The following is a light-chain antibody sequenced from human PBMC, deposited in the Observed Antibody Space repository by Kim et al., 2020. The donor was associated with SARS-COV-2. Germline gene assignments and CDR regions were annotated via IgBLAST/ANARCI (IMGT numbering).Light chain of an antibody. CDR1: SGHSSYA. CDR3: QTWGTGIRV. V-gene: IGLV4-69*01. Sequence: QIVLTQSPSASASLGASVKLTCTLSSGHSSYAIAWHQQQPEKGPRYLMKLNSDGSHSKGDGIPDRFSGSSSGAERYLTISSLQSEDEADYYCQTWGTGIRVFGGGTQLTVL. J-gene: IGLJ3*02. CDR2: LNSDGSH.